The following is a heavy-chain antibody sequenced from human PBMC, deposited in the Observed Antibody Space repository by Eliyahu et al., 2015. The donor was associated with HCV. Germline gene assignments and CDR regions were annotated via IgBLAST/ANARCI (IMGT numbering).Heavy chain of an antibody. Sequence: QVQLVESGGGVVQPGRSLRLSCAASGFTFRSYAMYWVRQXPGKGLEYVAVISSDGGNKFYSDSVKGRFTISRDNSMNTVYLQMNSLRAEDTALYYCAKRLLAGSVPGAFDYWGQGTLVTVSS. CDR2: ISSDGGNK. D-gene: IGHD6-19*01. V-gene: IGHV3-30*18. CDR1: GFTFRSYA. CDR3: AKRLLAGSVPGAFDY. J-gene: IGHJ4*02.